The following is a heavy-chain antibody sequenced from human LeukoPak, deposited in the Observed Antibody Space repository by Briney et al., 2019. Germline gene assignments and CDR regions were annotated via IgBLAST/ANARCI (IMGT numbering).Heavy chain of an antibody. J-gene: IGHJ4*02. CDR3: AREYQPLLYFDY. CDR2: ISSSSSYI. Sequence: GGSLRLSCAASGFTFSSYSMNWVRQAPGKGLEWVSSISSSSSYIYYADSVKGRFTISRDNAKNSLYLQMNSLRAEDTAVYYRAREYQPLLYFDYWGQGTLVTVSS. D-gene: IGHD2-2*01. V-gene: IGHV3-21*01. CDR1: GFTFSSYS.